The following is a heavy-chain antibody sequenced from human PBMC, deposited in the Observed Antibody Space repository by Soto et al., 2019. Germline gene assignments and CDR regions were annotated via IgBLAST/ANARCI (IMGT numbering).Heavy chain of an antibody. CDR3: AREGFGELSYYYGMDV. D-gene: IGHD3-10*01. V-gene: IGHV1-69*08. CDR1: GGTFSIYT. Sequence: QVQLVQSGAEVKKPGSSVKVSCKASGGTFSIYTISWVRQAPGQGLEWMGRIIPILGIANYAQKFQGRVTITADKSTSTAYMELSSLRSEDTAVYYCAREGFGELSYYYGMDVLGQGTTVTVSS. J-gene: IGHJ6*02. CDR2: IIPILGIA.